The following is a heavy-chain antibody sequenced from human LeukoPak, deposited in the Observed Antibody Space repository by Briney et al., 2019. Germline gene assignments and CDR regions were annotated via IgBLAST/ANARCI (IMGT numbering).Heavy chain of an antibody. CDR2: IIPIFGTA. D-gene: IGHD5-24*01. Sequence: GSSVKVSCKASGGTFSSYAISWVRQAPGQGLEWMGGIIPIFGTANYAQKFQGRVTITTDESTSTAYMELSSLRSEDTAAYYCARDPLKYPGGPGMATGGNPDTWGQGTMVTVSS. CDR3: ARDPLKYPGGPGMATGGNPDT. V-gene: IGHV1-69*05. CDR1: GGTFSSYA. J-gene: IGHJ3*02.